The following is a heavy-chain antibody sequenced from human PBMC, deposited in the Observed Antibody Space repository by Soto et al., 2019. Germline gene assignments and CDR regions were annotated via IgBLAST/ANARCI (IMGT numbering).Heavy chain of an antibody. CDR2: MNPNSGNT. J-gene: IGHJ6*02. Sequence: VASVKVSCKASGYTFTSYDINWVRQATGQGLEWMRWMNPNSGNTDYAQKFQGRVTMTRNTSISTAYMEPSSLRSEDTAVYYCARVVRGYDTPLYYYYGMDVWGQGTTVTVSS. D-gene: IGHD5-12*01. CDR3: ARVVRGYDTPLYYYYGMDV. V-gene: IGHV1-8*01. CDR1: GYTFTSYD.